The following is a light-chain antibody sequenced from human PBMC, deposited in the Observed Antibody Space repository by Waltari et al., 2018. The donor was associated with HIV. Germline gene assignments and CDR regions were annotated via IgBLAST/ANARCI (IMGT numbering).Light chain of an antibody. CDR1: QNIKNY. CDR3: QQSYSSPT. Sequence: DIQMTQYPSSLSASIGDRVTITCRTSQNIKNYLNWYQQKPGKAPKMLIYTATTLQSGVSSRFNGSGSGTDFTLTITGLEPEDFALYFCQQSYSSPTFGPGTTVDVK. V-gene: IGKV1-39*01. J-gene: IGKJ3*01. CDR2: TAT.